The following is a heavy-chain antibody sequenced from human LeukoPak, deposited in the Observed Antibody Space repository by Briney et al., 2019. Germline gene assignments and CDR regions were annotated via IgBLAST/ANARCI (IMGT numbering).Heavy chain of an antibody. Sequence: GGSLRLSCAASGFTFSDYYMSWIRQAPGEGLEWVSYISSGSSYTNYADSVKGRFTISRDNAKNSVYLQMNSLRAEDTAVYYCARSRGMVPGASGQGTLVTVSS. CDR3: ARSRGMVPGA. J-gene: IGHJ5*02. D-gene: IGHD2-2*01. CDR2: ISSGSSYT. V-gene: IGHV3-11*03. CDR1: GFTFSDYY.